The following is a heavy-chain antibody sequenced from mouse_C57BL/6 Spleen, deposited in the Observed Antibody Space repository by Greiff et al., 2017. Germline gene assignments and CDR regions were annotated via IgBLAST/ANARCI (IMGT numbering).Heavy chain of an antibody. D-gene: IGHD1-1*01. Sequence: QVQLQQSGAELVKPGASVKLSCKASGYTFTSYWMHWVKQRPGQGLEWIGMIHPNSGSTNYNEKFKSKATLTVDKSSSTAYMQLSSLTSEDSAVYYCARDTTVVEDYWYFDVWGTGTTVTVSS. V-gene: IGHV1-64*01. CDR2: IHPNSGST. CDR3: ARDTTVVEDYWYFDV. CDR1: GYTFTSYW. J-gene: IGHJ1*03.